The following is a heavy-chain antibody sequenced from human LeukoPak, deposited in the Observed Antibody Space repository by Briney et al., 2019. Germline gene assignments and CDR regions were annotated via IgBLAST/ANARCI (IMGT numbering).Heavy chain of an antibody. CDR1: AFTFSSYA. Sequence: GGSLVLSCAASAFTFSSYAVHWVRQAPGKGLEWVAVISYDGSNKYYADSVKGRFTISRDNSKNTLYLQMNSLRAEDTAVYYCARDSPYGDYVPYFDYWGQGTLVTVSS. J-gene: IGHJ4*02. V-gene: IGHV3-30-3*01. CDR3: ARDSPYGDYVPYFDY. CDR2: ISYDGSNK. D-gene: IGHD4-17*01.